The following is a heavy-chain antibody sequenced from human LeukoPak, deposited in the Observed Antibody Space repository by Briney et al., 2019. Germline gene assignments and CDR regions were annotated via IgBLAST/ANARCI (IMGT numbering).Heavy chain of an antibody. J-gene: IGHJ4*02. V-gene: IGHV4-59*08. D-gene: IGHD3-10*01. CDR3: ASQYYYGSGSYSY. Sequence: QSSETLSLTCAVYGGSFSGYYWSWIRQPPGKGLEWIGYIYYSGSTNYNPSLKSRVTISVDTSKNQFSLKLSSVTAADTAVYYCASQYYYGSGSYSYWGQGTLVTVSS. CDR1: GGSFSGYY. CDR2: IYYSGST.